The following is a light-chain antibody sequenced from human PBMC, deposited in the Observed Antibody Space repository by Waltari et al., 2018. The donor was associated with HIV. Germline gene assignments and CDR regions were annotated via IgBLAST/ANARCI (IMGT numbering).Light chain of an antibody. CDR1: QDLLYRSNNKTY. Sequence: DIVMTQSPDSLAVSLGERAPINCKSSQDLLYRSNNKTYLAWYQQKPTQPPKLLIYWASTRDSGVPDRFSGSGSGAHFTLTISSLQAEDVAVYYCQQYYTTPRTFGQGTSVEIK. CDR2: WAS. CDR3: QQYYTTPRT. V-gene: IGKV4-1*01. J-gene: IGKJ1*01.